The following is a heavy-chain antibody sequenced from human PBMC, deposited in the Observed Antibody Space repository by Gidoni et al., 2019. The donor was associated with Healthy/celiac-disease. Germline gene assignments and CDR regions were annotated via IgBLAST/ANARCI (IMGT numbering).Heavy chain of an antibody. CDR3: ARHAISGSYYLHYYYGMDV. CDR1: GGSIRSSY. J-gene: IGHJ6*02. V-gene: IGHV4-59*08. CDR2: IYYSGST. Sequence: QVQLQESGPGLVKPSETLSLTCTVSGGSIRSSYWSWIRQPPGKGLEWIGYIYYSGSTNYNPSLKSRVTISVDTSKNQFSLKLSSVTAADTAVYYCARHAISGSYYLHYYYGMDVWGQGTTVTVSS. D-gene: IGHD1-26*01.